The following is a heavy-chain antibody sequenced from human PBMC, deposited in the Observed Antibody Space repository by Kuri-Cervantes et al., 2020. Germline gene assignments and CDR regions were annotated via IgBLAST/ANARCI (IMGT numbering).Heavy chain of an antibody. V-gene: IGHV1-18*01. J-gene: IGHJ6*03. Sequence: ASAKLSCNASGYNLTNYAFSCVRQAPGQGLEWMGWISAYNGITNYAQKFQGRVTMTTDTSTSTAYMELRSLSSDDTAVYFCARDGGKPNYYYFMDVWGKGTTVTVSS. CDR1: GYNLTNYA. D-gene: IGHD2-15*01. CDR3: ARDGGKPNYYYFMDV. CDR2: ISAYNGIT.